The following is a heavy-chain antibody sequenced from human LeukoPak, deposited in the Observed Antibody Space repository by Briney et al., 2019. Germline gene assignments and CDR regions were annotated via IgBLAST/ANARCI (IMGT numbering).Heavy chain of an antibody. V-gene: IGHV4-38-2*01. D-gene: IGHD2-2*01. Sequence: SETLSLTCSVSGYSFTSGHYWGWIRPPPGKGLEWIANIYHTGSAHYNPSPKSRVTISVDTSKNQFSLKLSSVTAADTAVYYCARYCTSTTCILRGFDYWGQGTLVTVSS. CDR1: GYSFTSGHY. CDR2: IYHTGSA. J-gene: IGHJ4*02. CDR3: ARYCTSTTCILRGFDY.